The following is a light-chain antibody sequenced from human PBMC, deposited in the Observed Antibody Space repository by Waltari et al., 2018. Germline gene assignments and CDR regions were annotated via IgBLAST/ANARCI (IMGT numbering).Light chain of an antibody. V-gene: IGKV3-15*01. J-gene: IGKJ2*01. CDR3: QQYNNWPPGDT. CDR1: QTIRTN. CDR2: GAS. Sequence: ETVMTQSPASLSVSPAERATPSCRASQTIRTNLAWYQPKPGQAPRLLIHGASTRAPGIPARFSGSGSGTEFTLTISSLQSEDSAVYYCQQYNNWPPGDTFGRGPDWRSN.